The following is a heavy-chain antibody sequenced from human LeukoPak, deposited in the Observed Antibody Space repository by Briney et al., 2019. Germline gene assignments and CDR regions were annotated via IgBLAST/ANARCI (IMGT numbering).Heavy chain of an antibody. Sequence: TSETLSLTCTVSGGSISTITYYWGWIRQPPGKGLEWVGHMYYRGNTFYNPSLKSRVTISVDTSKNQFSLKLRSVTAADTAVYYCARLYGNYQNYFDYWGQGTLVTVSS. CDR1: GGSISTITYY. V-gene: IGHV4-39*07. CDR3: ARLYGNYQNYFDY. D-gene: IGHD1-7*01. J-gene: IGHJ4*02. CDR2: MYYRGNT.